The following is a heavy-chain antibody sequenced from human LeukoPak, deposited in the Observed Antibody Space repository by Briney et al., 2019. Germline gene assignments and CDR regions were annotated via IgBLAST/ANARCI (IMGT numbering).Heavy chain of an antibody. CDR3: ARDGACSSTSCYLDV. CDR1: GGSISSGGYY. V-gene: IGHV4-30-2*01. CDR2: IYHSGST. Sequence: SETLSLTCTVSGGSISSGGYYWSWIRQPPGRGLEWIGYIYHSGSTYYNPSLKSRVTISVDRSKNQFSLKLSSVTAADTAVYYCARDGACSSTSCYLDVWGKGTTVTVSS. D-gene: IGHD2-2*01. J-gene: IGHJ6*04.